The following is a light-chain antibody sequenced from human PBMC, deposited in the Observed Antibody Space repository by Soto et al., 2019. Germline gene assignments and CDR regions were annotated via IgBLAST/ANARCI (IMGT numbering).Light chain of an antibody. V-gene: IGKV1-5*03. CDR3: QQYNSYSPLT. CDR1: QSISSW. Sequence: DIQMTQSPSTLSASVGDRVTITCRASQSISSWLAWYQQKPGKAPKLLIYKASSLESGVPSRFSGSGSGTELNLTISSLQPNDVATYYCQQYNSYSPLTFGQGTKVALK. J-gene: IGKJ1*01. CDR2: KAS.